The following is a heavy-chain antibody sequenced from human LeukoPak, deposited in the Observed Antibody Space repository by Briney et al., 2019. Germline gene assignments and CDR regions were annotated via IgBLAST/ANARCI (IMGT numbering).Heavy chain of an antibody. CDR1: GGSISSGSYY. V-gene: IGHV4-61*02. Sequence: PSETLSLTCTVSGGSISSGSYYWSWIRQPAGKGLEWIGRIYTSGSTNYNPSLQSRVTISVDTSKNQFSLKLSSVTAADTAVYYCASSELLWFGELWHWGQGTLVTVSS. CDR2: IYTSGST. J-gene: IGHJ4*02. D-gene: IGHD3-10*01. CDR3: ASSELLWFGELWH.